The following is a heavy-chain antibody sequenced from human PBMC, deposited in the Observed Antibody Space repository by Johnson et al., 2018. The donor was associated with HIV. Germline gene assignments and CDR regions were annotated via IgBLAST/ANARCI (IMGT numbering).Heavy chain of an antibody. CDR2: ISSNGGST. Sequence: QVQLVESGGGLVQPGGSLRLSCTASGFSFRWYWMSWVRQAPGKGLEYVSAISSNGGSTYYANSVKGGCTISRDNSKNSLYLQMNSLRTEDTAVYYCAKDQWSSSWTNDAFDIWGQGTMVTVSS. CDR1: GFSFRWYW. V-gene: IGHV3-64*04. J-gene: IGHJ3*02. D-gene: IGHD6-13*01. CDR3: AKDQWSSSWTNDAFDI.